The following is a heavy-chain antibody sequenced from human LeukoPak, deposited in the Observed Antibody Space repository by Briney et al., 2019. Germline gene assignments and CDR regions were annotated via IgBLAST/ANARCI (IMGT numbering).Heavy chain of an antibody. CDR2: INHSGST. V-gene: IGHV4-34*01. CDR3: ARGQIVGATINWFDP. D-gene: IGHD1-26*01. J-gene: IGHJ5*02. Sequence: SETLSLTCAVYGGSFSGYYWSWIRQPPGKGLDRIGEINHSGSTNYNPSLKSRVTISVDTSKNQFSLKPSSVTAADTAVYYCARGQIVGATINWFDPWGQGTLVTVSS. CDR1: GGSFSGYY.